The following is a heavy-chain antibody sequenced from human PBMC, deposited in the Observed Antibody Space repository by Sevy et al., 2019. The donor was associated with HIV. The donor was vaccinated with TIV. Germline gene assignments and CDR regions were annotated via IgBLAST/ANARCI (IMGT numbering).Heavy chain of an antibody. CDR3: AKDVRYDSSGYFDY. D-gene: IGHD3-22*01. CDR1: RFTLRSYA. J-gene: IGHJ4*02. V-gene: IGHV3-23*01. CDR2: ISGSGVST. Sequence: GGSLRLSCAASRFTLRSYAMSWVRQAPGKGLEWVSAISGSGVSTYYADSVKGRFTISRDNSKNTLYLQMNSLRAEDTAVYYWAKDVRYDSSGYFDYWGQGILVTVSS.